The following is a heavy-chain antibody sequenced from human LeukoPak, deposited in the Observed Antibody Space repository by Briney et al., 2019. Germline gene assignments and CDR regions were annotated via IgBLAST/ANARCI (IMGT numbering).Heavy chain of an antibody. D-gene: IGHD6-13*01. CDR2: IIPIFGTV. V-gene: IGHV1-69*13. CDR1: GGTFSSYA. Sequence: AASVKVSCKASGGTFSSYAISWVRQAPGQGLEWMGGIIPIFGTVNYAQKFQGRVTITADESTSTAYMELSSLRSEDTAVYYCARVPDSSWYYFDYWGQGTLVTVSS. CDR3: ARVPDSSWYYFDY. J-gene: IGHJ4*02.